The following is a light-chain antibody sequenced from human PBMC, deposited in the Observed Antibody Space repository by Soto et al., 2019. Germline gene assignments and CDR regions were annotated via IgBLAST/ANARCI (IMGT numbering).Light chain of an antibody. CDR1: ESMSNC. CDR3: QQYNSYKT. Sequence: DIQMTQSPSTLSASVGDRVTITCRASESMSNCLAWYQQKPGKAPKLLISGASSLQSGVPSRFSGSASGTEFTLTISSLQPDDIATYYCQQYNSYKTFGQGTKVDIK. J-gene: IGKJ1*01. CDR2: GAS. V-gene: IGKV1-5*01.